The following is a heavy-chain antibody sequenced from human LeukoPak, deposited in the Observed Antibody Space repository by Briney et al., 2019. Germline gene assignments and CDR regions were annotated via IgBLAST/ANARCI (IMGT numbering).Heavy chain of an antibody. CDR3: ARLPNIRWELLFDY. D-gene: IGHD1-26*01. CDR2: IYYSGST. V-gene: IGHV4-59*08. Sequence: SETLSLTCTVSGGSISSYYWSWIRQPPGEGLEWIGYIYYSGSTNYNPSLKSRVTISVDTSKNQFSLKLSSVTAADTAVYYCARLPNIRWELLFDYWGQGTLVTVSS. J-gene: IGHJ4*02. CDR1: GGSISSYY.